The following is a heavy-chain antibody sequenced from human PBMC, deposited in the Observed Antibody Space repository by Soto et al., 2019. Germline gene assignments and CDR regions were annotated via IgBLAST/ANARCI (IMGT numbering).Heavy chain of an antibody. V-gene: IGHV2-5*02. CDR1: GFSLSTNGMG. CDR3: ARRSRGVYDLDRLWEKFDY. Sequence: QITVKESGLPLVKATETLTLTCTFSGFSLSTNGMGVGWIRQPPGKALEWLALIYWDDDKRYSPSLRSRLTIIKDRSKNQVDFTMTNMDPVDTGPYYCARRSRGVYDLDRLWEKFDYWGQGTLVTVSS. J-gene: IGHJ4*02. D-gene: IGHD3-10*01. CDR2: IYWDDDK.